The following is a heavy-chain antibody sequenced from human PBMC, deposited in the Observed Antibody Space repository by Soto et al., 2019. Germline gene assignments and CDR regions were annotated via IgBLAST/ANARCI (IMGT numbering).Heavy chain of an antibody. V-gene: IGHV1-8*01. J-gene: IGHJ6*02. CDR3: ARGPYYCSSTICYQPYAMDV. CDR2: MDPNSGNT. Sequence: ASVKVSCKASGYTFTSYDINWVRQATGQGLEWMGWMDPNSGNTGYAQKFQGRVTMTRKTSISTAYMELSSLRSEDTAVYYCARGPYYCSSTICYQPYAMDVWGPWTPVTV. D-gene: IGHD2-2*01. CDR1: GYTFTSYD.